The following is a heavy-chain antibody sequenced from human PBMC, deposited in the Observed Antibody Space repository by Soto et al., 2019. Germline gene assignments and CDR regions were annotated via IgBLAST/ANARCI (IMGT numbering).Heavy chain of an antibody. D-gene: IGHD5-18*01. J-gene: IGHJ3*02. V-gene: IGHV4-59*01. Sequence: SETLSLTCTVSGGSISGYYWNWIRLPPGKGLDYIGHIYYIGTTNYDPSLKIRATISLDTSKNQFSLKLTSVTAANTAAYFCARGGSNYGDNAFDIWDQGTMVTVSS. CDR1: GGSISGYY. CDR2: IYYIGTT. CDR3: ARGGSNYGDNAFDI.